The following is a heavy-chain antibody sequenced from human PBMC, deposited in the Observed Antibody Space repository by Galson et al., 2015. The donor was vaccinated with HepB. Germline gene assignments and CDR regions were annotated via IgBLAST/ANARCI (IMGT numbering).Heavy chain of an antibody. D-gene: IGHD1-26*01. V-gene: IGHV4-4*07. Sequence: ETLSLTCIVSDGSMNDYYWTWIRQPAGKGLEWIGRIYISGNINYNPSLKSRVTMSIDTSQNQFSLKLNSVTAADTAVYYCARQFRVGTKNYPGMDVWGQGTTVTVSS. CDR1: DGSMNDYY. J-gene: IGHJ6*02. CDR3: ARQFRVGTKNYPGMDV. CDR2: IYISGNI.